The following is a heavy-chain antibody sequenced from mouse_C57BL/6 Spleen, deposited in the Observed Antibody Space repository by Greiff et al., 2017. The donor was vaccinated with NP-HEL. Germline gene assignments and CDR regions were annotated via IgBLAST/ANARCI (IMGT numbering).Heavy chain of an antibody. V-gene: IGHV1-80*01. J-gene: IGHJ4*01. CDR3: ARRSSGYPYAMDY. Sequence: VMLVESGAELVKPGASVKISCKASGYAFSSYWMNWVKQRPGKGLEWIGQIYPGDGDTNYNGKFKGKATLTADKSSSTAYMQLSSLTSEDSAVYFCARRSSGYPYAMDYWGQGTSVTVSS. D-gene: IGHD3-2*02. CDR1: GYAFSSYW. CDR2: IYPGDGDT.